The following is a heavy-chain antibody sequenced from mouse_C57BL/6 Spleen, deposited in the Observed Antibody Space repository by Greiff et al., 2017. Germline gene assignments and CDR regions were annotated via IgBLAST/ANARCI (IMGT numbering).Heavy chain of an antibody. Sequence: EVKLVESGEGLVKPGGSLKLSCAASGFTFSSYAMSWVRQTPEKRLEWVAYISSGGDYIYYADTVKGRFTISGDNARNTLYLQMSSLKSEDTAMYYCTRDRNYSNFYAMDYWGQGTSGTVSS. V-gene: IGHV5-9-1*02. CDR2: ISSGGDYI. CDR1: GFTFSSYA. CDR3: TRDRNYSNFYAMDY. D-gene: IGHD2-5*01. J-gene: IGHJ4*01.